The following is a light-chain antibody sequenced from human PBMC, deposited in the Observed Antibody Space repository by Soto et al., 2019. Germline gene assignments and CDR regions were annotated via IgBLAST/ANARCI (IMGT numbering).Light chain of an antibody. CDR2: KVS. V-gene: IGKV2-30*01. Sequence: VVTQSPLSLPVTLGQAASISCRSSQSLVYRDGNTYLSWFHQRTGQSPRRLIYKVSNRDTGVPDRFSGSGSGTEFTLKISRVEAEDFGVYYCMQALQSPTFGPGTKVDIK. CDR1: QSLVYRDGNTY. CDR3: MQALQSPT. J-gene: IGKJ3*01.